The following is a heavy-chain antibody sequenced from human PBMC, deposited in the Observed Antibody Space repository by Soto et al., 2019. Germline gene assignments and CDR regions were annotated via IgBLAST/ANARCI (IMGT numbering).Heavy chain of an antibody. CDR3: VRRDYDTLTGYYTVDF. Sequence: GESLKISCQGSGYRFTSSWIGWVRQMPGKGLEWLGNVYPSDSDVRYSPSFEGRVTISADNSINTAYLHLLNLKASDTAMYYCVRRDYDTLTGYYTVDFWGQGTMVTVSS. D-gene: IGHD3-9*01. V-gene: IGHV5-51*01. J-gene: IGHJ4*02. CDR2: VYPSDSDV. CDR1: GYRFTSSW.